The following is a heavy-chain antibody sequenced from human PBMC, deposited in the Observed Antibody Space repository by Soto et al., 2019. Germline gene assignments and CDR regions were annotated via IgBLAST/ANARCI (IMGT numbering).Heavy chain of an antibody. CDR1: GESISGTIYY. V-gene: IGHV4-39*01. Sequence: PSETLSLTCIVSGESISGTIYYWGWIRQPPGKGLEWIGSIYYSGSTYYNPSLKSRVTISVDTSKNQFSLKLSSVTAADTAVYYCARTYYYDSSGYYVDYWGQGTLVTVS. CDR3: ARTYYYDSSGYYVDY. J-gene: IGHJ4*02. D-gene: IGHD3-22*01. CDR2: IYYSGST.